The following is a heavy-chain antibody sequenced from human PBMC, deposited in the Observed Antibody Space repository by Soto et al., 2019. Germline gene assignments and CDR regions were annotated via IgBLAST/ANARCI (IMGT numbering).Heavy chain of an antibody. D-gene: IGHD4-17*01. J-gene: IGHJ4*02. CDR2: INSDGSIT. V-gene: IGHV3-74*01. CDR1: GFSFSTYW. Sequence: EVQLVESGGGLVQPGGPLRPSCAASGFSFSTYWMHWVRQAPEKGLVWVSRINSDGSITNYADSVRGRFTISRDNAKNRLYLQMNGLRAEDTAVYYGARDPRPYGGNSPIDYWGQGGLVTVSS. CDR3: ARDPRPYGGNSPIDY.